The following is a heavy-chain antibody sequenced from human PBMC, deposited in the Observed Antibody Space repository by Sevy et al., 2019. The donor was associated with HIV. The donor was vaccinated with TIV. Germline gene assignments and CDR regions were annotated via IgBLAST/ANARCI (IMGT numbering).Heavy chain of an antibody. J-gene: IGHJ4*02. V-gene: IGHV3-30-3*01. Sequence: EGSLRLSCAASGFTFTLYAIHWVRQAPGKELEWVALITYSGTNKYYADSVKGRFTISRDDSKNTAYLQMNNLRTDDTDVYYCARVAVEYYTDDCYHRFDYWGQGTQVTVSS. D-gene: IGHD2-21*02. CDR1: GFTFTLYA. CDR2: ITYSGTNK. CDR3: ARVAVEYYTDDCYHRFDY.